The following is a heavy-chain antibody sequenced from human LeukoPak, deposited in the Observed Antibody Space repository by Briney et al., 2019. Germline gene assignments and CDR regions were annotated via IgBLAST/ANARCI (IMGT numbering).Heavy chain of an antibody. J-gene: IGHJ4*02. D-gene: IGHD4-23*01. CDR1: GFTFSSYS. CDR2: ISSSSSYI. CDR3: ARDSEVTTVVTPGFDY. Sequence: GGSLRLSCAASGFTFSSYSMNWVRQAPGKGLEWVSSISSSSSYIYYADSVKGRLTISRDNAKNSLYLQMNSLRAEDTAVYYCARDSEVTTVVTPGFDYWGQGTLVTVSS. V-gene: IGHV3-21*01.